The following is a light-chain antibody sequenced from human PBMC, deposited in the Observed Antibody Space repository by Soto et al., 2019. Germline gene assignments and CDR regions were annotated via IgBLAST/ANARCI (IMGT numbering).Light chain of an antibody. V-gene: IGLV1-44*01. CDR2: SHN. CDR1: SSNIGSNT. CDR3: AAWDDSLNGYV. Sequence: QSVLTQPPSASGTPGQRVTISCSGSSSNIGSNTVNGYQQLPGTAPKLLIYSHNQRPSGVPDRFSGSKSGTSASLAISGLQSEDEADYYCAAWDDSLNGYVFGTGTKVTVL. J-gene: IGLJ1*01.